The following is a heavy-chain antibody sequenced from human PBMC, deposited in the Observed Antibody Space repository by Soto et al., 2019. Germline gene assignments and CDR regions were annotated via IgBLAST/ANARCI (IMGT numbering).Heavy chain of an antibody. J-gene: IGHJ4*02. CDR1: GYTFTTYE. CDR2: ISAYNGNK. D-gene: IGHD6-6*01. V-gene: IGHV1-18*01. CDR3: ARVGSSSSPIDF. Sequence: QVQLVQSGAEVKKPGASVKVSCKASGYTFTTYEISWVRQAPGQGLEWMGWISAYNGNKNYAQRLQGRVTITTDTSTSTTYMELRSLKSDDTAVYYCARVGSSSSPIDFWGQGTLVTVSS.